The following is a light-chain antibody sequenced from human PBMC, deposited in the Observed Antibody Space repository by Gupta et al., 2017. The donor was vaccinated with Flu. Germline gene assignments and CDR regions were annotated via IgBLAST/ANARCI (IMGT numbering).Light chain of an antibody. CDR1: QVISSS. CDR3: QQFNSPLT. J-gene: IGKJ4*01. CDR2: AAS. Sequence: SPSFLSASVGDRVTITCRASQVISSSLAWYQQKPGKAPKLLIYAASSLQSGVPSRFSDSGSGTDFTLTISSLQPEDFATYYCQQFNSPLTFGGGTKVEIK. V-gene: IGKV1-13*02.